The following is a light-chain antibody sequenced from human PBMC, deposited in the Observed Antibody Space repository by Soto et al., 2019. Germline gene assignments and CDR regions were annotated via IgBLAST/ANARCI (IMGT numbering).Light chain of an antibody. J-gene: IGLJ3*02. CDR2: VNSDGSH. V-gene: IGLV4-69*01. CDR3: QTWGTGIRV. CDR1: GGHSSYA. Sequence: QPVLTQSPSASASLGASVKLTCTLTGGHSSYAIAWHQQQPEKGPRYLMKVNSDGSHNKGDGIPDRFSGSSSGAERYLTISSLQSEDEADYYCQTWGTGIRVFGGGTKLTVL.